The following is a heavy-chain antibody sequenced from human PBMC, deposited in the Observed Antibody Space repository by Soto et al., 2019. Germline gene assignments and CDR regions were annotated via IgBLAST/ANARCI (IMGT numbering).Heavy chain of an antibody. V-gene: IGHV4-39*01. CDR3: ASRIKLYSSRHRWFEP. CDR2: IYYSGST. CDR1: GGSISSSSYY. Sequence: SXTFSLTVTVSGGSISSSSYYWGWIRQPPGKGLEWIVSIYYSGSTYYNPSLKSRVTISVDTSKNQFSLKLSSVTAADTAVYYCASRIKLYSSRHRWFEPWGQGTLVTVSS. J-gene: IGHJ5*02. D-gene: IGHD6-13*01.